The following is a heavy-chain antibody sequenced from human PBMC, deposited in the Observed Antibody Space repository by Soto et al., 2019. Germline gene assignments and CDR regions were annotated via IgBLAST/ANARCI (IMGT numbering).Heavy chain of an antibody. CDR1: GYTFTSYD. V-gene: IGHV1-8*01. J-gene: IGHJ5*02. CDR2: MNPNSGNT. D-gene: IGHD3-3*01. CDR3: ARGITIFGVAPP. Sequence: QVQLVQSGAEVKKPGASVKVSCKASGYTFTSYDINWVRQATGQGLEWMGWMNPNSGNTGYAQKFQGRVTMTKNTSISTAYMDLSSLRSEDTAVYYCARGITIFGVAPPWGQGTLVTVSS.